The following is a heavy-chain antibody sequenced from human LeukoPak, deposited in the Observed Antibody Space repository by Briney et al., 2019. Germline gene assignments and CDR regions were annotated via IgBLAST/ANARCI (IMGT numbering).Heavy chain of an antibody. CDR2: IYTSGST. CDR3: ARGRESSGWYRGGIGY. CDR1: GGSISSYY. J-gene: IGHJ4*02. D-gene: IGHD6-19*01. Sequence: SETLSLTGTVSGGSISSYYWSWIRQPAGKGLEWIGRIYTSGSTNYNPSLKSRVTMSVDTSKNQFSLKLSSVTAADTAVYYCARGRESSGWYRGGIGYWGQGTLVTISS. V-gene: IGHV4-4*07.